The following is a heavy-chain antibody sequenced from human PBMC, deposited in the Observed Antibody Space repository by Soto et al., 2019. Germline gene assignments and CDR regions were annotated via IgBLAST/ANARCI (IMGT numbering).Heavy chain of an antibody. J-gene: IGHJ5*02. D-gene: IGHD3-22*01. V-gene: IGHV1-69*01. CDR1: GGTFRSNG. Sequence: QVQLVQSGAEVKKPGSSVKVSCKASGGTFRSNGISWVRQAPGQGLEWLGRIIPIVHTASYAQTFRGRVTITADEYTDTAYMELSSLRSEDTAVYYCAMITMIHSFDPWGQGTLVTVSS. CDR2: IIPIVHTA. CDR3: AMITMIHSFDP.